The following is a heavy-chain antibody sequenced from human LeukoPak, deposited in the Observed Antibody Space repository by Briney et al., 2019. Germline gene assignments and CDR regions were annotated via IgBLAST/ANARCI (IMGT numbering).Heavy chain of an antibody. D-gene: IGHD1-26*01. CDR3: ARVYSDAFDI. J-gene: IGHJ3*02. Sequence: PGGSLRLSCAASGCTVSSNYMSWVRQAPGKGLEWVSVIYSGGSTYYADSVKGRFTNSRDNSKNTLYLQMNSLRAEDTAVYYCARVYSDAFDIWGQGTMVTVSS. V-gene: IGHV3-53*01. CDR2: IYSGGST. CDR1: GCTVSSNY.